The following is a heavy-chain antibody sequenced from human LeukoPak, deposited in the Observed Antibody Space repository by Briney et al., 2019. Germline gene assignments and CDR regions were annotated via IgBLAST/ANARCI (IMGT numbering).Heavy chain of an antibody. J-gene: IGHJ4*02. Sequence: ASVKVSCKASGYTLTSYDINWVRQATGQGLEWMGWMNPNSGNTGYAQKFQGRVTMTRNTSISTAYMELSSLRSEDTAVYYCARERRVGYSYGFGYWGQGTLVTVSS. CDR3: ARERRVGYSYGFGY. V-gene: IGHV1-8*01. CDR2: MNPNSGNT. CDR1: GYTLTSYD. D-gene: IGHD5-18*01.